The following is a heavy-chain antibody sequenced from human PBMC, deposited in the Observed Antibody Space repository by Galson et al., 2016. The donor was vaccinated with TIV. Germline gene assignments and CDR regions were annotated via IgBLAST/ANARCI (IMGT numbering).Heavy chain of an antibody. CDR3: ARLEGYDDGASDY. CDR2: IYPGDSDT. J-gene: IGHJ4*02. CDR1: GYRFTNHW. Sequence: QSGAEVKKPGESLKISCKASGYRFTNHWIGWVRQMPGKGLEWMGVIYPGDSDTRYSPSFQGQVTISADKSSSPAHLQWSSLKASDTAMYYCARLEGYDDGASDYWGQGTLVTVSS. D-gene: IGHD4/OR15-4a*01. V-gene: IGHV5-51*01.